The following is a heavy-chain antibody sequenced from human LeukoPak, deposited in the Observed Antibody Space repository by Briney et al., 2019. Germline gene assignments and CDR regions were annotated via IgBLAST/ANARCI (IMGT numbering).Heavy chain of an antibody. CDR3: ARGLGGVAPAASRRFDP. CDR2: INHSGST. CDR1: GGSFSGYY. J-gene: IGHJ5*02. D-gene: IGHD2-2*01. V-gene: IGHV4-34*01. Sequence: SETLSLTCAVYGGSFSGYYWSWIRQPPGKGLEWIGEINHSGSTNYNPSLKSRVTISVDTSKNQFSLKLSSVTAADTAVYYCARGLGGVAPAASRRFDPWGQGTLVTVSS.